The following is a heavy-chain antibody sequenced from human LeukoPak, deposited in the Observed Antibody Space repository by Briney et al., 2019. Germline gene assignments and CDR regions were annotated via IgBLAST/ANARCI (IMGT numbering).Heavy chain of an antibody. CDR1: KFTFSSYT. D-gene: IGHD3-22*01. V-gene: IGHV3-30-3*01. J-gene: IGHJ4*02. CDR2: ISYDGSNK. CDR3: AREPSRSAYFDY. Sequence: GGSLTLSCSASKFTFSSYTMHWVRQAPRKGLGWVALISYDGSNKYYADSVKGRFIISRDNSKNTLYLQMNSLRAEDTAMYYCAREPSRSAYFDYWGQGTLVTVSS.